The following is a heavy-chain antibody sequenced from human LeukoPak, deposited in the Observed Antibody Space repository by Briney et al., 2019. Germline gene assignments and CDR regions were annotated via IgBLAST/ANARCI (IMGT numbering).Heavy chain of an antibody. Sequence: GGSLRLSCEASTSNFNYYYMNWIRQAPGKGLEWVSAISGSGGTTFYADSVKGRFTISRDNSKNTLYLQMNSLGADDTALYYCAKDLREQFDNDYGDYDSPSAFDIWGQGTMVTVSS. CDR2: ISGSGGTT. V-gene: IGHV3-23*01. CDR1: TSNFNYYY. D-gene: IGHD4-17*01. J-gene: IGHJ3*02. CDR3: AKDLREQFDNDYGDYDSPSAFDI.